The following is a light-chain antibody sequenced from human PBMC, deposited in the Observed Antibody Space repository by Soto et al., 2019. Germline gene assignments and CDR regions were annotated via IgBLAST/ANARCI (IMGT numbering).Light chain of an antibody. Sequence: EIVMTQSPATLSVSPGERDTLSCRASQSVSSNLAWYQQKPGQAPRLLIYGASTRATGIPARFSGSGSGTEFTLTISSLQSEDFAVYYCQQYNNWRTFGQGTKVDI. CDR1: QSVSSN. CDR3: QQYNNWRT. J-gene: IGKJ1*01. V-gene: IGKV3-15*01. CDR2: GAS.